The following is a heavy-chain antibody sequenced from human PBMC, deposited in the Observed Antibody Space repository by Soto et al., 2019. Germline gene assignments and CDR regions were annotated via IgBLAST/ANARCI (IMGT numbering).Heavy chain of an antibody. CDR3: ARVFSEHRSSYRIDS. Sequence: ASVKVSCKASGYIFTANFINWVRQAPGQGLEWMGRLNPNTGDAEYAQEFQGRVTMTRDTSISTAYMEVTSLTSDDTDVYYCARVFSEHRSSYRIDSWGQGTLVTFSS. V-gene: IGHV1-2*05. CDR1: GYIFTANF. J-gene: IGHJ4*02. CDR2: LNPNTGDA. D-gene: IGHD3-22*01.